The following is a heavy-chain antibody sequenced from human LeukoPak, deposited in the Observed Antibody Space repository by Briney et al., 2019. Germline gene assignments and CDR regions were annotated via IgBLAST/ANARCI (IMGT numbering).Heavy chain of an antibody. J-gene: IGHJ3*01. CDR2: IKSEVDGGTT. Sequence: PGGPLRLSCAASGFTFSDAWMYWVRQAPGKGLEWVGRIKSEVDGGTTDYTAPVKGRFTISRDDSKDTLYLQMNSLKTEDTAVYYCTTDAPYYYGSGSKTDAFDLWGQGTRVTVSS. CDR3: TTDAPYYYGSGSKTDAFDL. CDR1: GFTFSDAW. D-gene: IGHD3-10*01. V-gene: IGHV3-15*01.